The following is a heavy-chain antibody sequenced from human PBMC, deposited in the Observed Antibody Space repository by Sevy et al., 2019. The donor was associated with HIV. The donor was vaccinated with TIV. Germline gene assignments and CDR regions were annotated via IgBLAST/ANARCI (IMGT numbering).Heavy chain of an antibody. D-gene: IGHD1-20*01. J-gene: IGHJ6*02. CDR3: AKELLSITGTVYYYYYGMDV. Sequence: GGSLRLSCAASGFTFSSYGMHWVRQAPGKGLEWVAVISYDGSNKYYADSVKGRFTISRDNSKNTLYLQMNSLGAEDTAVYYCAKELLSITGTVYYYYYGMDVWGQGTTVTVSS. CDR2: ISYDGSNK. V-gene: IGHV3-30*18. CDR1: GFTFSSYG.